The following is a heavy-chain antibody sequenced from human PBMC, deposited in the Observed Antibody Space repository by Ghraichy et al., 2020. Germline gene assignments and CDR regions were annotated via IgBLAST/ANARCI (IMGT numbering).Heavy chain of an antibody. CDR1: GGSISNYF. CDR2: IYYTGST. J-gene: IGHJ6*02. V-gene: IGHV4-59*08. Sequence: SETLSLTCTVSGGSISNYFWSWIRQPPGKGLEWIGYIYYTGSTNYSPSLKSRVTISVDTSKSQFSLKLSSVTAADTAVYYCARHGGSSAWYGPSLRYYNGMDVWGQGTTVTVSS. D-gene: IGHD6-13*01. CDR3: ARHGGSSAWYGPSLRYYNGMDV.